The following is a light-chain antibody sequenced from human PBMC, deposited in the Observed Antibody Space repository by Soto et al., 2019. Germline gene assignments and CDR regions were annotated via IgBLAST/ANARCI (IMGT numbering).Light chain of an antibody. Sequence: QSVLTQPPSVSEAPRQRVTISCSVSSSNIGNNAVNWYQQLPGQAPKIVIYYDNLLTSGVSDRFSGSKSGISASLAISDLQSDDEADYYCAAWDDSLNAHVFGPGTKVTVL. CDR2: YDN. V-gene: IGLV1-36*01. CDR1: SSNIGNNA. J-gene: IGLJ1*01. CDR3: AAWDDSLNAHV.